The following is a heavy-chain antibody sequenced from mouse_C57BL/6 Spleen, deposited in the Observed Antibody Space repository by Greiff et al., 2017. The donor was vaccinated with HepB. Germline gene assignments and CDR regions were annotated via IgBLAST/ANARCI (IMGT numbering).Heavy chain of an antibody. CDR1: GYTFTSYW. CDR3: ATLYYYGSSYYAMDY. Sequence: VQLQQPGAELVKPGASVKLSCKASGYTFTSYWMHWVKQRPGQGLEWIGMIHPNSGSTNYNEKFKSKATLTVDKSSSTAYMQLSSLTSEDSAVYYCATLYYYGSSYYAMDYWGQGTSVTVSS. J-gene: IGHJ4*01. D-gene: IGHD1-1*01. V-gene: IGHV1-64*01. CDR2: IHPNSGST.